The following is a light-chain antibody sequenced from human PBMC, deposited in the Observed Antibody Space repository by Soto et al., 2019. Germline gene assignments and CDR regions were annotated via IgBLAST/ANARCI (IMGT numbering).Light chain of an antibody. CDR2: GAS. J-gene: IGKJ3*01. CDR3: QQYGSSFT. V-gene: IGKV3-20*01. Sequence: EIVLTQSPGTLSLSPGERATLSCRASQSVSSSYLAWYQQKPGQAPRLLIYGASSRATGIPDRFSGSGSGTDFTLIISSLEPEDFAVYYCQQYGSSFTFGPGTKVDIK. CDR1: QSVSSSY.